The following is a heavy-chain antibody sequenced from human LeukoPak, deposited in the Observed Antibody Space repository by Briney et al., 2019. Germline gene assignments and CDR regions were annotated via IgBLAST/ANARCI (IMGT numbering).Heavy chain of an antibody. Sequence: PSETLSLTCSVSGDSTAGYYWGWIRQSPGRAPEWLAYVYRSGQSDYNSSLRGRVTVSLVRSKTQVSLRLRSLTAADTAVYYCATDTVAVPAASGRFDPWGQGTLVTVSS. V-gene: IGHV4-59*12. D-gene: IGHD2-2*01. CDR2: VYRSGQS. CDR3: ATDTVAVPAASGRFDP. J-gene: IGHJ5*02. CDR1: GDSTAGYY.